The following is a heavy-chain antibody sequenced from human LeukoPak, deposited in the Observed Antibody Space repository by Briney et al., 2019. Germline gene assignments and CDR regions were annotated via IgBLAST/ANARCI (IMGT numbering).Heavy chain of an antibody. D-gene: IGHD2-2*02. J-gene: IGHJ4*02. CDR3: AKDQHRYCSSTSCYTGIFDH. CDR1: GFTFSSYA. Sequence: GGSLRLSCAASGFTFSSYAMHWVRQAPGKGLEWVAVISYDGSNKYYADSVKGRFTISRDNSKNTLYLQMNSLRAEDTAVYYCAKDQHRYCSSTSCYTGIFDHWGQGTLVTVSS. CDR2: ISYDGSNK. V-gene: IGHV3-30-3*01.